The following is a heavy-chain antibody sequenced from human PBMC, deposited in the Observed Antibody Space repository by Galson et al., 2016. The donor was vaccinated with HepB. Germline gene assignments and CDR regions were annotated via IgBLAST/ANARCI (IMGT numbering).Heavy chain of an antibody. CDR2: IWFDGRDA. J-gene: IGHJ4*02. CDR3: ARDLWGDCRTTTCSHLDS. CDR1: GFTFSRFG. D-gene: IGHD1-14*01. V-gene: IGHV3-33*01. Sequence: SLRLSCAASGFTFSRFGMHWVRQAPGKGLESVAVIWFDGRDAYYGDSVTGPFTISKDNSNNMLYLQMNSLRVEDTAVYYCARDLWGDCRTTTCSHLDSWGQGTLVTVSS.